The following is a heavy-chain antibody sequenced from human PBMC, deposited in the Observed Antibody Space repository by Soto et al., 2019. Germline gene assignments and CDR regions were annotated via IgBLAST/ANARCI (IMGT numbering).Heavy chain of an antibody. Sequence: EVQLVESGGGLVQPGGSLRLSCAVSGFTFSSCTMNWVRQAPGKGLEWVSSVSGGGSTYYADSVKGRFTISRDNAKNSLYLQMNNLRTEDTAVYYCAREVQPVVRREYDCWGQGTLVTVSS. CDR3: AREVQPVVRREYDC. J-gene: IGHJ4*02. D-gene: IGHD1-1*01. CDR1: GFTFSSCT. V-gene: IGHV3-21*01. CDR2: VSGGGST.